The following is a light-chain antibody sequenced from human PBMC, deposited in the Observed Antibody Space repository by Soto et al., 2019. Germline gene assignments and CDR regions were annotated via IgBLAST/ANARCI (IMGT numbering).Light chain of an antibody. CDR3: QQYNDNWT. Sequence: DIQMTQSPSTLSASVGDRVTITCRASHSVSRWLAWYQQKPGKAPKLLIYKASTLESGLTSRFSSSGSGTEVTLAISSLQPDDSATYYCQQYNDNWTFGQGTKVEIK. J-gene: IGKJ1*01. CDR2: KAS. V-gene: IGKV1-5*03. CDR1: HSVSRW.